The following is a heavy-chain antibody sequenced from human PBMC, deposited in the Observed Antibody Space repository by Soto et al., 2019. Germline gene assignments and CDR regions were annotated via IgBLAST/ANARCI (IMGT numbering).Heavy chain of an antibody. D-gene: IGHD6-19*01. V-gene: IGHV4-39*01. CDR1: DGSISSGPCP. J-gene: IGHJ4*02. Sequence: PSQMLSDTCSVADGSISSGPCPRGRIRQPPGKGLEWIGTFHYSGSTYYNPSLKSRVTISVDTSKNQFSLKLSSVTAADTAVYYCARGGSGIAVAVSGATLDYWGQGTLVPVSS. CDR2: FHYSGST. CDR3: ARGGSGIAVAVSGATLDY.